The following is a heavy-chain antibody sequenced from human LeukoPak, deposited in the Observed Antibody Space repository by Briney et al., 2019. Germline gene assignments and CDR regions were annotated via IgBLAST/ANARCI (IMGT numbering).Heavy chain of an antibody. CDR3: ARDGSGSSGWYNFDY. Sequence: SETLSLTCTVAGGSISSYYWSWIRQPPGKGLEWIGYIYYSGSTNYNPSLKSRVTISVDTSKNQFSLKLSSVTAADTAVYYCARDGSGSSGWYNFDYWGQGTLVTVSS. D-gene: IGHD6-19*01. CDR1: GGSISSYY. V-gene: IGHV4-59*01. J-gene: IGHJ4*02. CDR2: IYYSGST.